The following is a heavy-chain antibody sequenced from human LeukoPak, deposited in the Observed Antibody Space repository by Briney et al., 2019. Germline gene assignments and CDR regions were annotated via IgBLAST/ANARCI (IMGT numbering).Heavy chain of an antibody. CDR1: GFTFSSYA. D-gene: IGHD2-2*02. CDR2: ISGSGGST. J-gene: IGHJ6*02. Sequence: PGGSLRLSCAASGFTFSSYAMSWVRQAPGKGLEWVSAISGSGGSTYYADSVKGRFTTSRDNSKNTLYLQMNSLRAEDTAVYYCAKGLYCSSTSCYTGREYYYYYYGMDVWGQGTTVTVSS. V-gene: IGHV3-23*01. CDR3: AKGLYCSSTSCYTGREYYYYYYGMDV.